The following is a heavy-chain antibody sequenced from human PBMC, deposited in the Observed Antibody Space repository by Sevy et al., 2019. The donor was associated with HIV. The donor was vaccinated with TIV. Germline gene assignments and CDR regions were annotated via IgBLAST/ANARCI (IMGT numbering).Heavy chain of an antibody. D-gene: IGHD1-1*01. V-gene: IGHV3-11*01. CDR3: ARGRDDLGAFDV. CDR2: IGSRGTTI. Sequence: GGSLRLSCAASGFTFSDYCMSWIRQAPGKGLELVAYIGSRGTTIYYADSVRGRFTISRDNAKNSLYLQINSLRAEDTAVYYCARGRDDLGAFDVWGQGTMVTVSS. CDR1: GFTFSDYC. J-gene: IGHJ3*01.